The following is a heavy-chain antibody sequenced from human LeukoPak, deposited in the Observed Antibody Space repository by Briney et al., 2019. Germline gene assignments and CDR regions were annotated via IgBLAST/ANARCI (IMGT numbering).Heavy chain of an antibody. Sequence: SETLSLTCAVYGGSFSGYYWSWIRQPPGKGLEWIGEINHSGSTSYNPSLKSRATISVDTSKNQFSLKLSSVTAADTAVYYCARGDYVWGSSHNFDYWGQGTLVTVSS. CDR2: INHSGST. J-gene: IGHJ4*02. V-gene: IGHV4-34*01. CDR3: ARGDYVWGSSHNFDY. CDR1: GGSFSGYY. D-gene: IGHD3-16*01.